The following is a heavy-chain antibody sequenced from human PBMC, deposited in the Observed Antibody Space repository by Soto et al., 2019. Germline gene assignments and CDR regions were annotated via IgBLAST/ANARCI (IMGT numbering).Heavy chain of an antibody. V-gene: IGHV4-39*01. D-gene: IGHD6-13*01. CDR2: IYYSGST. J-gene: IGHJ4*02. CDR3: ARHLAYSSSWYGVLDY. CDR1: GGSLSSSSYY. Sequence: PSETLSLTCTVSGGSLSSSSYYWGWLRQPPGKGLEWIGSIYYSGSTYYNPSLKSRVTISVDTSKNQFSLKLSSVTAADTAVYYCARHLAYSSSWYGVLDYWGQGTLVTVSS.